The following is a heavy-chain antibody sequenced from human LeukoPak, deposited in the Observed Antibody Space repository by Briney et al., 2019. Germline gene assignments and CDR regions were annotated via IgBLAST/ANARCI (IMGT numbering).Heavy chain of an antibody. CDR2: IYSGGST. CDR3: ARGPFDGGYLEY. Sequence: GGSLRLSCAASGFTVSSNYMSWVRQAPGKGLEWVSIIYSGGSTYYADSVKGRFTISRDSSKNTVYLQMNSLRAEDTAVYYCARGPFDGGYLEYWGQGTLVTVSS. J-gene: IGHJ4*02. V-gene: IGHV3-53*01. CDR1: GFTVSSNY. D-gene: IGHD3-22*01.